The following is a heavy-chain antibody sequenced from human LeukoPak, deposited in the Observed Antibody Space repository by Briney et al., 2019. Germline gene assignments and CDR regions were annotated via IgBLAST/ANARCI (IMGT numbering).Heavy chain of an antibody. J-gene: IGHJ5*02. CDR2: IYYSGST. V-gene: IGHV4-59*01. Sequence: SETLSLTCTVSGGSISSYYWSWIRQPPAKGLEWIGYIYYSGSTNYNPSLKSRVTVSVDTSKNQFSLKLSSVTAADTAVYYCARARLTVTASGSGPDWFDPWGQGTLVTVSS. CDR3: ARARLTVTASGSGPDWFDP. D-gene: IGHD4-17*01. CDR1: GGSISSYY.